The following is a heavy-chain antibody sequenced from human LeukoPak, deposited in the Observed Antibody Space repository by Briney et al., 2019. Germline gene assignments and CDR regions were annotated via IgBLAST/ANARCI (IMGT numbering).Heavy chain of an antibody. J-gene: IGHJ4*02. Sequence: GGSRRLSCTASGFTFIRFAVTWVRQLPGRGLEWVSSISGNGHQTYYADSVKGRFSVSRDNSKIILYLQMDSLRADDSALYYCAKDANYYDSSGYLIPFDYWGQGTLVTVSS. D-gene: IGHD3-22*01. CDR1: GFTFIRFA. CDR2: ISGNGHQT. V-gene: IGHV3-23*01. CDR3: AKDANYYDSSGYLIPFDY.